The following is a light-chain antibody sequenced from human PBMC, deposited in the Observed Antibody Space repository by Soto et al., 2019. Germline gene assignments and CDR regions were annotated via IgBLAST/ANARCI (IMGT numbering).Light chain of an antibody. CDR1: QSIRSSY. V-gene: IGKV3-20*01. CDR2: GAS. CDR3: QQYGSSPQT. Sequence: EIVLTQSPGTLSLSPGERATLSCRASQSIRSSYLAWYQQKPGQAPRLLIYGASSRATGIPDRFSGSGSGTDFTLTISRLEPEDSAVYYCQQYGSSPQTFGQGTKVDSK. J-gene: IGKJ1*01.